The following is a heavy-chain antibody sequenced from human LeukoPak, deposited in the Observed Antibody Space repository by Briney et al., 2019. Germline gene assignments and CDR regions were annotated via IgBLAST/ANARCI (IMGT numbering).Heavy chain of an antibody. CDR3: ARGSGDYGGYFDY. D-gene: IGHD4-17*01. CDR1: GGSFSGYY. CDR2: INHSGST. Sequence: SETLSLTCAVYGGSFSGYYWTWIRQPPGKGLEWIREINHSGSTNYNPSLKSRVTISVDTSKNQFSLKLSSVTAADTAVYYCARGSGDYGGYFDYWGQGTLVTVSS. V-gene: IGHV4-34*01. J-gene: IGHJ4*02.